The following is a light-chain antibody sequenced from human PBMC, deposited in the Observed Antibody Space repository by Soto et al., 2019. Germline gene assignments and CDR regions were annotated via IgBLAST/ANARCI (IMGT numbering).Light chain of an antibody. CDR2: DAS. CDR1: QSISGW. Sequence: DIQMTQSPSTLSASVGDRVTITCRASQSISGWLAWFQQKPGKAPKLLIYDASSLESGVPSRFSGGGSATQFTLTISSLQPDDFETYYCQQYASYQLNFGGGTKVDIX. CDR3: QQYASYQLN. V-gene: IGKV1-5*01. J-gene: IGKJ4*01.